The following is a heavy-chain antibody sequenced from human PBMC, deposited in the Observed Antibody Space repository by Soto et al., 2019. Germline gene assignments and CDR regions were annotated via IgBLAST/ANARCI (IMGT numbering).Heavy chain of an antibody. CDR2: ISGSGGST. D-gene: IGHD3-10*01. CDR1: GFTFSSYA. CDR3: AKHLWFGEFGY. V-gene: IGHV3-23*01. J-gene: IGHJ4*02. Sequence: EVQLLESGGGLVQPGGSLRLSCAASGFTFSSYAMSWVRQAPGKGLEWVSAISGSGGSTYYADSVKGRFTISRDNSKNTLHLQMNGLRAEDTAGYYCAKHLWFGEFGYWGRGTLVTVSS.